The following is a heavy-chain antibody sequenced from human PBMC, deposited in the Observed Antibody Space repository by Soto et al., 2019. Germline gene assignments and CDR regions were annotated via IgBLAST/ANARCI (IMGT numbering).Heavy chain of an antibody. CDR3: AITYYDFDV. CDR2: VSRNGINT. J-gene: IGHJ6*04. Sequence: EEQLVQSGGGLVQPGGSLRLSCAASGFSFSSYDLFWVRQAPGKGLEYVSAVSRNGINTYYANSVKGRFTISRDNSKNIMYLQMGTLTAEDMAVYYCAITYYDFDVWCKGTTVIVSS. D-gene: IGHD3-3*01. CDR1: GFSFSSYD. V-gene: IGHV3-64*01.